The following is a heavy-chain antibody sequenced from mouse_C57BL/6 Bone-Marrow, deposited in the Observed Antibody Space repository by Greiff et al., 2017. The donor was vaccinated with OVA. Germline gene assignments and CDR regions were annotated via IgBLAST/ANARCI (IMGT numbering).Heavy chain of an antibody. CDR1: GYTFTSYW. Sequence: QVQLQQPGAELVKPGASVKLSCKASGYTFTSYWMHWVKQRPGQGLEWIGMIHPNSGSTNYNEKFKSKATLTVDKSSSTAYMQLSSLTSEDSAVYYCARSSYYYGSSYWYFDVWGTGTTVTVSS. V-gene: IGHV1-64*01. J-gene: IGHJ1*03. D-gene: IGHD1-1*01. CDR3: ARSSYYYGSSYWYFDV. CDR2: IHPNSGST.